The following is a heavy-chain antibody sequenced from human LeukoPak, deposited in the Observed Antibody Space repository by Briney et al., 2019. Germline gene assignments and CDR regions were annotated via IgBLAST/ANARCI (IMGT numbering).Heavy chain of an antibody. D-gene: IGHD2-21*01. Sequence: GGSLRLSCAASGFTFSSYTMNWVRLAPGKGLEWVSSISGSSNYIYYADSVKGRFTISRGNAKNSLYLQMNSLRVEDTAVYYCARDESGDNDAFDIWGQGTMVTVSS. J-gene: IGHJ3*02. CDR2: ISGSSNYI. CDR1: GFTFSSYT. V-gene: IGHV3-21*01. CDR3: ARDESGDNDAFDI.